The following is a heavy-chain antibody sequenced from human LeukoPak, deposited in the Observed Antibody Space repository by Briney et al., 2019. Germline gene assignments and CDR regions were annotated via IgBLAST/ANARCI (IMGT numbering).Heavy chain of an antibody. CDR3: ARSTYDSSGYYWDY. CDR2: ISGSGGST. V-gene: IGHV3-23*01. J-gene: IGHJ4*02. D-gene: IGHD3-22*01. Sequence: PGGSLRLSCAASGFTFSSYGMSWVRQAPGKGVEWVSAISGSGGSTYYADSVKGRFTISRDNSKNTLYLQMNSLRAEDTAVYYCARSTYDSSGYYWDYWGQGTLVTVSS. CDR1: GFTFSSYG.